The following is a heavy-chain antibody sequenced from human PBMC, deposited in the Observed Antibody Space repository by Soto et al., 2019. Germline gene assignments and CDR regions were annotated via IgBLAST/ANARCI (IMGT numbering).Heavy chain of an antibody. CDR2: IILDASSI. Sequence: EVQLVESGGGLVQPGGSLRLSCAASGFTFSSYWMHWVRQVPGKGLVWVSRIILDASSIMYADSVKGRFAISKDDAKNTLYLQVNSLRAEDTAVYYCVRGGSANYYGLVDYWGQGTLVTVSS. CDR3: VRGGSANYYGLVDY. D-gene: IGHD1-26*01. V-gene: IGHV3-74*03. J-gene: IGHJ4*02. CDR1: GFTFSSYW.